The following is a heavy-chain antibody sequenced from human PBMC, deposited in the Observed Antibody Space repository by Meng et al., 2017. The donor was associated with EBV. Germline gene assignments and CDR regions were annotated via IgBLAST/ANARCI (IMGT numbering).Heavy chain of an antibody. Sequence: VPLLQSGAEVKKPGSSVKVSCRTSGGTLRSDAVSWVRQAPGQGLEWMGGLIPMVGAPHYAQKFQGRVTIIADESTSTHSMELNSLRSEDTAMYYCASESGRGFTPDYWGQGTLVTVSS. CDR2: LIPMVGAP. CDR3: ASESGRGFTPDY. J-gene: IGHJ4*02. V-gene: IGHV1-69*01. D-gene: IGHD3-10*01. CDR1: GGTLRSDA.